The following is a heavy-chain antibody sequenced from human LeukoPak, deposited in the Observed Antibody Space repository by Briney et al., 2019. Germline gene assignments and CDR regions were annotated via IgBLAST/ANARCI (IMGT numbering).Heavy chain of an antibody. V-gene: IGHV4-4*02. Sequence: SETLSLTCAVSGGSISSTYWWTWVRPSPGKGLEWIGEIYHSGFTNYNPSLKSRVTISVDKPKNHFSLKLSSVTAADTAVYYCTREDPDRKIDYWGQGTLVTVSS. CDR1: GGSISSTYW. J-gene: IGHJ4*02. D-gene: IGHD1-14*01. CDR3: TREDPDRKIDY. CDR2: IYHSGFT.